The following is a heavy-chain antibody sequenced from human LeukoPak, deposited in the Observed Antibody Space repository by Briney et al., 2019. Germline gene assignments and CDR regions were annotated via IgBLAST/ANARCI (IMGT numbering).Heavy chain of an antibody. CDR3: ARELGGSGDPSY. Sequence: GGSLRLSCAASGFTFSNYGMNWVRQAPGKGLEWVSSISSSISYMYYADSVKGRFTISRDNAKNSLYLQMNSLRAEDTAVYYCARELGGSGDPSYWGQGTLVTVSS. CDR1: GFTFSNYG. D-gene: IGHD1-26*01. V-gene: IGHV3-21*01. CDR2: ISSSISYM. J-gene: IGHJ4*02.